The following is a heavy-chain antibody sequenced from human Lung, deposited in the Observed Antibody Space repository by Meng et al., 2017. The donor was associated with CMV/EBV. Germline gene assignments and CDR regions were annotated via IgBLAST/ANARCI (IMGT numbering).Heavy chain of an antibody. CDR3: AREKEGRLSTIGAFDI. D-gene: IGHD5/OR15-5a*01. J-gene: IGHJ3*02. Sequence: GGSLRLXCAASGFTVINNYMNWVRQAPGKGLEWVSIIYAGGSTDYADSVNGRFTISRDKSKNTLNLQMNSLRPEETAVYYCAREKEGRLSTIGAFDIWGQGXMVTVSS. V-gene: IGHV3-66*02. CDR2: IYAGGST. CDR1: GFTVINNY.